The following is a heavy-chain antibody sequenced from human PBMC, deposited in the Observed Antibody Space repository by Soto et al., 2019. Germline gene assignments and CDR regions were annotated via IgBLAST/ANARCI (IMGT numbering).Heavy chain of an antibody. CDR2: IWYDGSNK. Sequence: GGSLRLSCAASGFTFSSYGMHWVRQAPGKGLEWVAVIWYDGSNKYYADSVKGRFTISRDNSKNTLYLQMNSLRAEDTAVYYCAREGYDYVWGSYRAIDYWGQGTLVTVSS. J-gene: IGHJ4*02. CDR3: AREGYDYVWGSYRAIDY. CDR1: GFTFSSYG. V-gene: IGHV3-33*01. D-gene: IGHD3-16*02.